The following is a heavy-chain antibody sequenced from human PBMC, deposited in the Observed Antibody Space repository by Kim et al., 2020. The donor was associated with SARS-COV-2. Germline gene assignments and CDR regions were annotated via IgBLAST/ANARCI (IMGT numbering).Heavy chain of an antibody. D-gene: IGHD2-2*01. Sequence: SETLSLTCAVYGGSFSGYHWSWIHQPPGKGLEWIGEINHSGSTNYSPSLKSRVTISIDTSRNQFTLKLTSVTAADTAPYYCARGRAGVVPGAILGIGPHYAYYVMDVWGQGTTVTVSS. J-gene: IGHJ6*02. CDR2: INHSGST. CDR3: ARGRAGVVPGAILGIGPHYAYYVMDV. CDR1: GGSFSGYH. V-gene: IGHV4-34*01.